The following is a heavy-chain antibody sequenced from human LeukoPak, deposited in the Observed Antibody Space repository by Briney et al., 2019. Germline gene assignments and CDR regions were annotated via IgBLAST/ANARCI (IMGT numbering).Heavy chain of an antibody. CDR2: ISSDGNNK. V-gene: IGHV3-30-3*01. CDR3: ARDEYLWVVIQLGLFDY. Sequence: PGRSLRLSRAASGFTFSSYAMHWVRQAPGKGLEWVAVISSDGNNKYYADSVKGRFTISRDNSKNTLYLQMNSLRAEDTAVYYYARDEYLWVVIQLGLFDYWGQGTLVTVSS. CDR1: GFTFSSYA. J-gene: IGHJ4*02. D-gene: IGHD2-2*01.